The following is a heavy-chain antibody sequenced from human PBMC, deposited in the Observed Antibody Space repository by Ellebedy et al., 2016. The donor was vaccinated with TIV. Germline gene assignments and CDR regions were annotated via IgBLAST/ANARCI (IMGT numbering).Heavy chain of an antibody. CDR3: AKGGGFGEVVIYYLDS. J-gene: IGHJ4*02. Sequence: GESLKISCAASGFSFSGYDMSWVRQAPGKGLEWLSGISGSEGSAFYAESGGGRFTASRDNSKNTLFLQMNSLRVEDTAVYVCAKGGGFGEVVIYYLDSWGQGTPVTVSS. V-gene: IGHV3-23*01. D-gene: IGHD3-10*01. CDR1: GFSFSGYD. CDR2: ISGSEGSA.